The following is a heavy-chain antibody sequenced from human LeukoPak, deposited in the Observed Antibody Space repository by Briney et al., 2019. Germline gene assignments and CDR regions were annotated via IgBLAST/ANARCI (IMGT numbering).Heavy chain of an antibody. CDR2: ISYDGSNK. CDR1: GFTFSSYA. V-gene: IGHV3-30-3*01. D-gene: IGHD6-13*01. J-gene: IGHJ6*02. Sequence: GRSLRLSCAASGFTFSSYAMHWVRQAPGKGLEWVAVISYDGSNKYYADSVKGRFTISRDNSKNTLYLQMNSLRAEDTAVYYCARDRSSSWLWTYYYYGMGVWGQGTTVTVSS. CDR3: ARDRSSSWLWTYYYYGMGV.